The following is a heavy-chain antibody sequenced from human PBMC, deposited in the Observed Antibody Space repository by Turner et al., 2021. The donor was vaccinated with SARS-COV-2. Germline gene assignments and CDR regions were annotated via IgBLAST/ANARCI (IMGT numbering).Heavy chain of an antibody. CDR2: IDHTGSA. Sequence: QVQLQQWGAGLLKPSETLSLTCAVSGESFSGHFWTWTRPSPGKGLEWIAEIDHTGSANYNPSLKSRVALSVDTLKRHFSLMMHSVTAADTAIYYCARGWGGYNFSFDYWGRGALVAVSS. CDR3: ARGWGGYNFSFDY. D-gene: IGHD5-12*01. V-gene: IGHV4-34*01. J-gene: IGHJ4*02. CDR1: GESFSGHF.